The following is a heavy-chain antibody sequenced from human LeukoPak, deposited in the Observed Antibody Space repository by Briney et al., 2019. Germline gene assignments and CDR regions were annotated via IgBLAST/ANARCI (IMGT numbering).Heavy chain of an antibody. CDR2: IYYSGST. Sequence: SETLSLTCTVSGGSISSYYWSWIRQPPGKGLEWIGYIYYSGSTNYNPSLKSRVTISVDTSKNQFSLNLSSVTAADTAVYYCARDPTHYLRYGYFDSWGQGILVTVSS. V-gene: IGHV4-59*01. J-gene: IGHJ4*02. CDR1: GGSISSYY. D-gene: IGHD2/OR15-2a*01. CDR3: ARDPTHYLRYGYFDS.